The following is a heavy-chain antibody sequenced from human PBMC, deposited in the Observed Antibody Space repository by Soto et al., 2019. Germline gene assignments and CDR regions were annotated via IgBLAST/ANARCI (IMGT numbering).Heavy chain of an antibody. Sequence: GGSLRLSCAASGFTFSSFWMSWVRQAPGKGLEWVANIKQDGSEKYYVDSVKGRFTISRDNAKNSLYLQMNSLRAEDTAVYYWASNQKKRYCSGGSCSPSDIWGQGTMVTVSS. V-gene: IGHV3-7*01. CDR2: IKQDGSEK. J-gene: IGHJ3*02. D-gene: IGHD2-15*01. CDR3: ASNQKKRYCSGGSCSPSDI. CDR1: GFTFSSFW.